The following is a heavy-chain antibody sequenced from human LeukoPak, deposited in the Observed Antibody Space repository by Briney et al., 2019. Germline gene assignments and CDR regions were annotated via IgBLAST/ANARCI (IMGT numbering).Heavy chain of an antibody. J-gene: IGHJ4*02. CDR2: IWYDGSNK. CDR3: ARDLGSSWYYFDY. D-gene: IGHD6-13*01. CDR1: GFTFSSYG. Sequence: GGSLRLSCAASGFTFSSYGMRWVRQAPGKGLEWVAVIWYDGSNKYYADSVKGRFTISRDNSKNTLYLQMNSLRAEDTAVYYCARDLGSSWYYFDYWGQGTLVTVSS. V-gene: IGHV3-33*01.